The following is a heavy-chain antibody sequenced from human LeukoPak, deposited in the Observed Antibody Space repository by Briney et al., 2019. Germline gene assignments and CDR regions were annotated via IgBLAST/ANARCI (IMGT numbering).Heavy chain of an antibody. Sequence: GGSLRLSCAASGFTFDDYGMSWVRQAPGKGLEWVSGINWNGGSTGYADSVKGRFTISRDNAKNSLYLQMNSLRAEDTAVYYCARGDSRGGIAAAGQFDYWGQGTLVTVSS. D-gene: IGHD6-13*01. CDR3: ARGDSRGGIAAAGQFDY. J-gene: IGHJ4*02. CDR2: INWNGGST. V-gene: IGHV3-20*04. CDR1: GFTFDDYG.